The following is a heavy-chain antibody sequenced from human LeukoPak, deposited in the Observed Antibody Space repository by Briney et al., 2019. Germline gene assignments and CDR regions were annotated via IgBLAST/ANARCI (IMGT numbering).Heavy chain of an antibody. D-gene: IGHD3-22*01. Sequence: PGGSLRLSCAASGFTFSDYYMSWIRQAPGKGLEWVSYISSSGSTLYYADSVKGRFTISRDNSKNTLYLQMNSLRAEDTAVYYCARAPGLDYYDSSGYLGFDYWGQGTLVTVSS. CDR3: ARAPGLDYYDSSGYLGFDY. J-gene: IGHJ4*02. CDR2: ISSSGSTL. CDR1: GFTFSDYY. V-gene: IGHV3-11*04.